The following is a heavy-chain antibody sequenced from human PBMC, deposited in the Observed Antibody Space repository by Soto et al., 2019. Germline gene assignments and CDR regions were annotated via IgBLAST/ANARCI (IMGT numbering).Heavy chain of an antibody. V-gene: IGHV1-18*01. CDR1: GYTFISSG. J-gene: IGHJ5*02. CDR3: ARVVGALGHWFDP. Sequence: GASVKVSCKASGYTFISSGINWVRQAPGQGLEWMGKISAYDSNTNYAQKLQGRVTMTTDTSTSTAYMELRSLRSDDTAVYYCARVVGALGHWFDPWGQGTLVTVSS. D-gene: IGHD1-26*01. CDR2: ISAYDSNT.